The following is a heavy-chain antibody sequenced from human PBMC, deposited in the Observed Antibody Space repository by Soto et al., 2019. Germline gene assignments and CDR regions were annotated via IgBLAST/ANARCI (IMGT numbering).Heavy chain of an antibody. D-gene: IGHD3-16*02. J-gene: IGHJ3*01. CDR2: ISDSGDRT. Sequence: GGSLRLSCASSGFPLSMSAVNWVRQAPGKGLEWVSYISDSGDRTYYADSVKGRFTISRDRSKNTVSLQMDSLRAEDTAVYYCAKDRGIIVKAGDAFDVWGQGTKVTVSS. V-gene: IGHV3-23*01. CDR3: AKDRGIIVKAGDAFDV. CDR1: GFPLSMSA.